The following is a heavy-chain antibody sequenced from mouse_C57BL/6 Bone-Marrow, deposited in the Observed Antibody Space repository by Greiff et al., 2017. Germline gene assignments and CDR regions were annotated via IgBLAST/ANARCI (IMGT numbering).Heavy chain of an antibody. CDR3: ARRRGDKPYFDY. CDR1: GYTFTTYP. V-gene: IGHV1-47*01. J-gene: IGHJ2*01. D-gene: IGHD3-3*01. CDR2: FHPYNDDN. Sequence: QVQLQQSGAELVKPGASVKMSCKASGYTFTTYPIEWMKQTHGKSLEWIGNFHPYNDDNTYNEKFKGKATLTVEKSSSTVYLELSRLTSDDAAVFYCARRRGDKPYFDYWGQGTTLTVSS.